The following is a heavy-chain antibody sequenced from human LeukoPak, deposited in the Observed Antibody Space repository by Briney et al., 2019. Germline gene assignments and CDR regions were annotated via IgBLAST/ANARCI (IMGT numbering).Heavy chain of an antibody. CDR1: GGSISSYY. V-gene: IGHV4-59*08. J-gene: IGHJ4*02. CDR2: IYYSGST. CDR3: ARRDDSSGYHKIFDY. D-gene: IGHD3-22*01. Sequence: PSETLSLTCTVSGGSISSYYWSWIRQPPGKGPEWIGYIYYSGSTNYNPSLKSRVTISIDTPKNQFYLKLSSLTAADTAVYYCARRDDSSGYHKIFDYWGPGTLVTVSS.